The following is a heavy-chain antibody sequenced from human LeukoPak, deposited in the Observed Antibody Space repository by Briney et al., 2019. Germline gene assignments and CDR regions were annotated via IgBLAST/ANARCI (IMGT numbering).Heavy chain of an antibody. V-gene: IGHV4-34*01. CDR1: GGSFSGYY. CDR2: INQSGST. J-gene: IGHJ4*02. CDR3: ARGHHGSGSYSS. Sequence: SETLSLTCAVYGGSFSGYYWSWIRQPPGKGLEWIGEINQSGSTTYNPSLKSRVTISVDTSKNQFSLKLSSVTAADTAVYYCARGHHGSGSYSSWGQGTLVTVSS. D-gene: IGHD3-10*01.